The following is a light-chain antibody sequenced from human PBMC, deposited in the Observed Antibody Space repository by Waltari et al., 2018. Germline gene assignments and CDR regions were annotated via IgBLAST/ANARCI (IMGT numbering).Light chain of an antibody. J-gene: IGLJ3*02. CDR2: DVS. Sequence: QSALTQPRSVSGSPGQSATISCTGTNSDFGGYNYVSWYQHHADKAPKLMIYDVSNRPSGVPDPFSGSKSGNTASLTISGLQAEDEADYYCCSYAGRYTWVFGGGTKLTVL. CDR3: CSYAGRYTWV. V-gene: IGLV2-11*01. CDR1: NSDFGGYNY.